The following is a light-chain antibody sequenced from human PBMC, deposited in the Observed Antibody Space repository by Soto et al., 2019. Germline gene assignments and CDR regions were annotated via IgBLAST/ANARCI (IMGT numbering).Light chain of an antibody. CDR1: QTINSK. J-gene: IGKJ2*01. CDR3: QQYETYFRYT. V-gene: IGKV1-5*01. Sequence: DIQMTQSPSTLSASVGDRDTITCRASQTINSKLAWYQKKPGQAPKLLIFYGYNLESGVPSRFSGSGSGTEFTLSIGSLQPDDFATYYCQQYETYFRYTFGQGTKLDIK. CDR2: YGY.